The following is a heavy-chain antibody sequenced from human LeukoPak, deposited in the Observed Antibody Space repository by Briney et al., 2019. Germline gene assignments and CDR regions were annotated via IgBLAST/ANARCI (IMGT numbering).Heavy chain of an antibody. Sequence: GGSLRLSCAASGFTFSSYDMHWVRQPTGRGLEWVSSIGTAGDTYYPGSVKGRFTISRENAKNSLSLQMNSLRAGDTAVYYCVRGGYYYYMDVWGKGTTVTISS. V-gene: IGHV3-13*01. J-gene: IGHJ6*03. CDR3: VRGGYYYYMDV. CDR2: IGTAGDT. CDR1: GFTFSSYD.